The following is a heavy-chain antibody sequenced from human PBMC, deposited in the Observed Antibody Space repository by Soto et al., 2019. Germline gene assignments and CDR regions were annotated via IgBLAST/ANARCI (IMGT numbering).Heavy chain of an antibody. D-gene: IGHD3-16*01. CDR1: GYSFTRYG. CDR2: ISGYNANT. V-gene: IGHV1-18*01. Sequence: QVQLVQSGAEVKKPGASVKVSCKASGYSFTRYGISWVRQAPGQGLEWMGWISGYNANTNYPENLQGRVTMNTDTSTSTAYMEVRNLISDDTAVYYCARMGDVPYYCYGLDVWGQGTTVTVSS. CDR3: ARMGDVPYYCYGLDV. J-gene: IGHJ6*02.